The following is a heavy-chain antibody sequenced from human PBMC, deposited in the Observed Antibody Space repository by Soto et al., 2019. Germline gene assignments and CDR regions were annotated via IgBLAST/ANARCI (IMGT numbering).Heavy chain of an antibody. Sequence: QVHLVQSGAEMKKPGASVRVSCKISGNTFASYGINWVRQAPGQGLEWMGWISVYNGQKNYAQSLQDRVTLTADTSTSTAYMELKTLRSDDTAVYYCATRRVTLVRGIVTFDYWGQGTLVTVSS. CDR2: ISVYNGQK. J-gene: IGHJ4*02. CDR3: ATRRVTLVRGIVTFDY. D-gene: IGHD3-10*01. V-gene: IGHV1-18*01. CDR1: GNTFASYG.